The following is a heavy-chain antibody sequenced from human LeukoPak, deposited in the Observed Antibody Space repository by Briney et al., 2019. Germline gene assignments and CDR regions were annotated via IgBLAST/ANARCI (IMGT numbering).Heavy chain of an antibody. V-gene: IGHV1-2*02. Sequence: ASVKVSCKASGYTFTGYYMHWVRQAPGQGLEWMGWINPNSGGTNYAQKFQGRVTVTRDTSISTAYMELSRLRSDDTAVYYCAREGEGGYCSSTSCYGLAPWGQGTLVTVSS. J-gene: IGHJ4*02. D-gene: IGHD2-2*03. CDR2: INPNSGGT. CDR1: GYTFTGYY. CDR3: AREGEGGYCSSTSCYGLAP.